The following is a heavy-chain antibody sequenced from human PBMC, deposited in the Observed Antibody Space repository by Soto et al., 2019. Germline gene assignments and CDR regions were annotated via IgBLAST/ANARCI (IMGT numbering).Heavy chain of an antibody. Sequence: SETLSLTCTVSGGSISSYYWSLIRQPPGKGLEWIGYIYYSGSTNYNPSLKSRVTISVDTSKNQFSLKLSSVTAADTAVYYCARVQRYDFWSGYYGRYYYYGMDVWGQGTTVTVSS. V-gene: IGHV4-59*01. CDR1: GGSISSYY. D-gene: IGHD3-3*01. CDR3: ARVQRYDFWSGYYGRYYYYGMDV. CDR2: IYYSGST. J-gene: IGHJ6*02.